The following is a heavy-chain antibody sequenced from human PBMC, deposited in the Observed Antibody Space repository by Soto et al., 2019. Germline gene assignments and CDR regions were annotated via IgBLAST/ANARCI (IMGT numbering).Heavy chain of an antibody. CDR1: GGSFSCHY. V-gene: IGHV4-34*01. D-gene: IGHD5-18*01. Sequence: SETLSLTCAVYGGSFSCHYWIWIRQPPGKGLEWIGEINHSGSTNYNPSLKSRVTISVDTSKNQFSLKLSSVTAADTAVYYCARGQRNTAMLLSQYYYYGMDVWGQGTTVTVSS. CDR3: ARGQRNTAMLLSQYYYYGMDV. J-gene: IGHJ6*02. CDR2: INHSGST.